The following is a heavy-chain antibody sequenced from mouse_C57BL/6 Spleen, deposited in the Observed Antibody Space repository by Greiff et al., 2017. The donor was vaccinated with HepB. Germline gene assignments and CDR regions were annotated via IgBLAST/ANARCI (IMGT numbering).Heavy chain of an antibody. V-gene: IGHV1-39*01. D-gene: IGHD2-3*01. Sequence: VQLQQSGPELVKPGASVKISCKASGYSFTDYNMNWVKQSNGKSLEWIGVINPNYGTTSYNQKFTSKATLTVDQSSSPAYMQLNSLTSEDSAVYYCARPYDCYPAWFAYWGQGTLVTVSA. CDR2: INPNYGTT. CDR1: GYSFTDYN. CDR3: ARPYDCYPAWFAY. J-gene: IGHJ3*01.